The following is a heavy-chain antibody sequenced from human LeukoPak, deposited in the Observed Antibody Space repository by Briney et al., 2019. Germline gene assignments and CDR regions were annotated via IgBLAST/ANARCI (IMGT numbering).Heavy chain of an antibody. CDR2: ISYDGSNK. CDR3: ARETGSAVGSTDFDY. V-gene: IGHV3-30-3*01. CDR1: GFTFSSYA. D-gene: IGHD4-17*01. J-gene: IGHJ4*02. Sequence: PGGSLRLSCAASGFTFSSYAIHWVRQAPGKGLEWVAVISYDGSNKYYADSVKGRFTISRDNSKNTLYLQMNSLRAEDTAVYYCARETGSAVGSTDFDYWGREPWSPSPQ.